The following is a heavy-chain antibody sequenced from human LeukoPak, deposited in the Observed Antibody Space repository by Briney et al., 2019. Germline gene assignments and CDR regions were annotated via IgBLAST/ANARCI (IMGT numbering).Heavy chain of an antibody. Sequence: ASVKVSCTASGYTFTSYDINWVRQATGQGLEWMGWMNPNSGNTGYAQKFQGRVTMTRNTSISTAYKELSSLRTEDTAVYYCARWGPDCSSTSCLQNYYYMDVWGKGTTVTVSS. CDR1: GYTFTSYD. CDR3: ARWGPDCSSTSCLQNYYYMDV. J-gene: IGHJ6*03. CDR2: MNPNSGNT. V-gene: IGHV1-8*01. D-gene: IGHD2-2*01.